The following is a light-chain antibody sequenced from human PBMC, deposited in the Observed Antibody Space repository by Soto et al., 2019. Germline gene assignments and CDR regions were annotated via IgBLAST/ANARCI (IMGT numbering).Light chain of an antibody. V-gene: IGKV3-20*01. CDR3: QQYGTSFTWT. Sequence: EIVLTQSPGILSLSPGERATLSCRASQSVSSYYLAWYQQNPGQAPRLLIYGASSRATGIPDRFSGSGSGTDFTLTINRLEPEDFAVYYCQQYGTSFTWTFGQGTKVEIK. J-gene: IGKJ1*01. CDR1: QSVSSYY. CDR2: GAS.